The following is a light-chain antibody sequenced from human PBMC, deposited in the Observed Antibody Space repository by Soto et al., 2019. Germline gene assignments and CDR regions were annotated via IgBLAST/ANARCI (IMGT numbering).Light chain of an antibody. CDR2: DVS. Sequence: QSALTQPASVSGSPGQSITISCTGTSSDITYYNYVSWYQQHPGKAPKLMIYDVSNRPSGVSNRFSGSKSGNTASLTIPGLQAEDEAYYYCSSFTTSTAFVVFGGGTKLTVL. J-gene: IGLJ2*01. CDR3: SSFTTSTAFVV. CDR1: SSDITYYNY. V-gene: IGLV2-14*03.